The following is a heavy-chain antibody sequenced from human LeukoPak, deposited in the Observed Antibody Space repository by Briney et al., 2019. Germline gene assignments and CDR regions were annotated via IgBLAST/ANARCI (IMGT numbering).Heavy chain of an antibody. CDR2: IYPSDSDT. J-gene: IGHJ4*02. V-gene: IGHV5-51*01. Sequence: TGESLRISCKGSGYSFTTYWIAWVRQMPGKGLELMGIIYPSDSDTTYTPSFQGQVTISADKSISTAYLQSSSLKASDTAMYYCARNSGGSWGDLDYWGQGTLVTVSS. CDR3: ARNSGGSWGDLDY. D-gene: IGHD2-15*01. CDR1: GYSFTTYW.